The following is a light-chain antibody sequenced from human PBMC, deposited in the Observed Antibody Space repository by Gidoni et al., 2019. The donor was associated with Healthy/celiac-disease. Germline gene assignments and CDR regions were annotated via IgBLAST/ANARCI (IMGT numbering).Light chain of an antibody. CDR2: AAS. V-gene: IGKV1-9*01. Sequence: DIQLTQSPSFLSASVGDRVTITCRASQGISSYLAWYQQKPGKAPKRLIYAASTLQSGVPSRFSGRGSGTEFTLTISSLQPEDFATYYCQQLNSYPFGQGTKVEIK. CDR1: QGISSY. J-gene: IGKJ1*01. CDR3: QQLNSYP.